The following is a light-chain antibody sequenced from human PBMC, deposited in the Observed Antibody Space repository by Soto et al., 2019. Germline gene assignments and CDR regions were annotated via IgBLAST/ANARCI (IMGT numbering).Light chain of an antibody. Sequence: QSMLTHPPSLSGAPGQRVTISCTGSSSNIGAGYDVHWYQQLPGTAPKLLIYGNSNRPSGVPDRFSGSKSGTSASLAITGLQAEDEADYYCQSYDSSLSGYVFGTGTKVT. J-gene: IGLJ1*01. CDR1: SSNIGAGYD. V-gene: IGLV1-40*01. CDR3: QSYDSSLSGYV. CDR2: GNS.